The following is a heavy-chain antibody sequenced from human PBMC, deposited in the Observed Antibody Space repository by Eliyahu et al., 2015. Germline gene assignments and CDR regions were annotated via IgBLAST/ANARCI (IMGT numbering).Heavy chain of an antibody. J-gene: IGHJ4*02. D-gene: IGHD1-26*01. V-gene: IGHV3-23*01. CDR3: AKDRAKKWDFDY. Sequence: EVQLLESGGGLVQPGGSLRLSCAASGFXFSTYAMNWVPPGPGEGAGGVSSLSAGSDYTYYADSVKGRFTISRDNSKNTLYLQMNSLRAEDTAIYYCAKDRAKKWDFDYWGQGTLVTVSS. CDR1: GFXFSTYA. CDR2: LSAGSDYT.